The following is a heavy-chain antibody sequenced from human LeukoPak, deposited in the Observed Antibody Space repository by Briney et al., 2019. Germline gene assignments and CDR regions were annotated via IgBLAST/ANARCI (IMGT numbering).Heavy chain of an antibody. CDR3: ARDNQVLRYFDWFPYGMGV. CDR2: IYYSGST. V-gene: IGHV4-39*02. CDR1: GGSISSSSYY. Sequence: SETLSLTCTVSGGSISSSSYYWGWIRQPPGKGLEWIGSIYYSGSTYYNPSLKSRVTISVDTSKNQFSLKLSSVTAADTAVYYCARDNQVLRYFDWFPYGMGVWGQGTTVTVSS. J-gene: IGHJ6*02. D-gene: IGHD3-9*01.